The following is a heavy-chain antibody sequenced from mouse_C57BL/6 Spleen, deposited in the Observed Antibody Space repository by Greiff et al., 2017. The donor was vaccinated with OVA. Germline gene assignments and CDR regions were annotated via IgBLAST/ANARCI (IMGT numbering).Heavy chain of an antibody. CDR2: INPSSGYT. D-gene: IGHD1-1*01. J-gene: IGHJ2*01. CDR3: ASSSIATYYFDY. CDR1: GYTFTSYW. V-gene: IGHV1-7*01. Sequence: QVQLQQSGAELAKPGASVKLSCKASGYTFTSYWMHWVKQRPGQGLEWIGYINPSSGYTKYNQKFKDKATLTADKSSSTAYMQLSSLTYEDSADYCCASSSIATYYFDYWGQGTTLTVAS.